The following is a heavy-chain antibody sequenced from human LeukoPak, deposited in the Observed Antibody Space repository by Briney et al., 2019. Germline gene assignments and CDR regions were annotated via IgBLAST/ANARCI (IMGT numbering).Heavy chain of an antibody. V-gene: IGHV5-51*01. Sequence: GESLKISGKGSGYKFNAYWIAWVRQMPGKGLEGMGIIYPDDSDTRYSPSFQGQVTIPADKSVSIAYLQWSSLKASDTAMYYCARPNITSYYDSRGYDAFDVWGQGTMVIVSS. CDR1: GYKFNAYW. CDR3: ARPNITSYYDSRGYDAFDV. J-gene: IGHJ3*01. D-gene: IGHD3-22*01. CDR2: IYPDDSDT.